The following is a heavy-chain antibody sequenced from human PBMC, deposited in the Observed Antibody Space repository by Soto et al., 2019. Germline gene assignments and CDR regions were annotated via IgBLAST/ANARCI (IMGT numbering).Heavy chain of an antibody. CDR2: ISYDGSNK. J-gene: IGHJ4*02. Sequence: GGSLRLSCAASGFTFSTYAMHWVRQPPGKGLEWVAIISYDGSNKYYADSVQGRFTISRDNSKNTLYLQMNSLRPEDTAVYYCAREFTGNSVFYFDYWGQGTLVTVSS. D-gene: IGHD7-27*01. CDR1: GFTFSTYA. CDR3: AREFTGNSVFYFDY. V-gene: IGHV3-30-3*01.